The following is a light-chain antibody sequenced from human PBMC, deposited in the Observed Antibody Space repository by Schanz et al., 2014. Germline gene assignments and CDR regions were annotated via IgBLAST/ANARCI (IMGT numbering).Light chain of an antibody. CDR1: SSDVGGYNY. J-gene: IGLJ2*01. CDR2: QVN. CDR3: SSYRSTSTPVL. V-gene: IGLV2-14*01. Sequence: QSALTQPASVSGSPGQSITISCTGTSSDVGGYNYVSWYQQPPGTAPKLMIFQVNSRPSGVPDRYSGSKSGNTASLTVSGLQAEDEADYYCSSYRSTSTPVLFGGGTKLTVL.